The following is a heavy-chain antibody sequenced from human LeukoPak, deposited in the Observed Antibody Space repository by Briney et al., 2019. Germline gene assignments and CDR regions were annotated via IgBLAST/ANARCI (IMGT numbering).Heavy chain of an antibody. J-gene: IGHJ6*03. Sequence: PSETLSLTCTVSGGSISSSTYYWGWIRQPPGKGLDWIGSISYSGSTYYNPSLKSRVTISVDTSKNQFSLKLSSVTTADTAVYYCARVEEGYGSGRRGNFYYYYMDVWGKGTTVTISS. V-gene: IGHV4-39*07. CDR3: ARVEEGYGSGRRGNFYYYYMDV. CDR2: ISYSGST. CDR1: GGSISSSTYY. D-gene: IGHD3-10*01.